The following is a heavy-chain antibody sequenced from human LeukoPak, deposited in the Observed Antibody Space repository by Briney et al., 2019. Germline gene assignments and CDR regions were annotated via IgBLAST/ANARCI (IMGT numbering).Heavy chain of an antibody. CDR1: GFTFSNAW. CDR3: TTGNYDSSGYDAFDI. CDR2: IKSKTDGGTT. J-gene: IGHJ3*02. D-gene: IGHD3-22*01. Sequence: GGSLRLSCAASGFTFSNAWMSWVRQAPGKRLEWVGRIKSKTDGGTTDYAAPVKGRFTISRDDSKNTLYLQMNSLKTEDTAVYYCTTGNYDSSGYDAFDIWGQGTMVTVSS. V-gene: IGHV3-15*01.